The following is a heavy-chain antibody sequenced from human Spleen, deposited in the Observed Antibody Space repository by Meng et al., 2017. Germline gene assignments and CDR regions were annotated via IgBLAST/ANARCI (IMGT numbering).Heavy chain of an antibody. Sequence: SETLSLPCTVSGYSISSGYYWGWIRQPPGKGLEWIGSIYHSGSTYYNLSLKSRVTISVDTSKNQFSLKLSSVTAADTAVYYCARGTYYDRTYYFDYWGQGTLVTVSS. CDR2: IYHSGST. V-gene: IGHV4-38-2*02. J-gene: IGHJ4*02. CDR1: GYSISSGYY. CDR3: ARGTYYDRTYYFDY. D-gene: IGHD3-22*01.